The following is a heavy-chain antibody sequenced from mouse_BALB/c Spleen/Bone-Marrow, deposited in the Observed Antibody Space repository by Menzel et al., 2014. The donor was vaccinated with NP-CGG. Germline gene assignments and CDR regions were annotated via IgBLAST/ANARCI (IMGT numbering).Heavy chain of an antibody. V-gene: IGHV2-2*02. Sequence: VQVVESGPGLVQPSQSLSITCTVSGFSLTSYGVHWVRQSPGEGLEWLGVIWSGGSTDYNAAFISRLSISKDNSKSQVFFKMNSLQANDTAIYYCARNYYGSSYYAMDYWGQGTSVTVSS. D-gene: IGHD1-1*01. CDR3: ARNYYGSSYYAMDY. J-gene: IGHJ4*01. CDR2: IWSGGST. CDR1: GFSLTSYG.